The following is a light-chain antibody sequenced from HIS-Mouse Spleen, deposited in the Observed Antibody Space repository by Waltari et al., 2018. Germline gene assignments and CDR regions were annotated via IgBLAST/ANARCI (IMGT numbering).Light chain of an antibody. Sequence: QSALTQPASVSGSPGQSITISCPGTSSYVGSYNLVSWYQQHPGKAPKLMIYEGSKRPSGVSNRFSGSKSGNTASLTISGLQAEDEADYYCCSYAGSSTLVFGGGTKLTVL. CDR2: EGS. CDR1: SSYVGSYNL. J-gene: IGLJ3*02. CDR3: CSYAGSSTLV. V-gene: IGLV2-23*01.